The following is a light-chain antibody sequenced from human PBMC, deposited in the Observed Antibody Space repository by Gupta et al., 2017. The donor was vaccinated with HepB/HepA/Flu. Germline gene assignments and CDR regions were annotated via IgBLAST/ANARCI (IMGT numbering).Light chain of an antibody. Sequence: QSALTQSRSVSGSPVQSVTISCTGTCSDVGGDDYVSWCQQPPGKPPKLIIYNVSQRSSGVPGRSSASKSCNTASLTISGRQAEEDADYYCCSDAGNDTCVFGTGTKITVL. CDR3: CSDAGNDTCV. CDR2: NVS. CDR1: CSDVGGDDY. J-gene: IGLJ1*01. V-gene: IGLV2-11*01.